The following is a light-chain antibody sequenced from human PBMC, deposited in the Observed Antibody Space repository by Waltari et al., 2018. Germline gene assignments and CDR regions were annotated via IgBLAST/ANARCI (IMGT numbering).Light chain of an antibody. CDR3: QKYDFLPAT. Sequence: EIVLSQSPGTLSLSPGERATLSCRASQGVGKYLAWYQQRPDQAPRPLLYHTSIRATGIPDRFSGSGYGTDFSLTISRLEPEDFAVYYCQKYDFLPATFGQGTTVEIK. V-gene: IGKV3-20*01. CDR1: QGVGKY. CDR2: HTS. J-gene: IGKJ1*01.